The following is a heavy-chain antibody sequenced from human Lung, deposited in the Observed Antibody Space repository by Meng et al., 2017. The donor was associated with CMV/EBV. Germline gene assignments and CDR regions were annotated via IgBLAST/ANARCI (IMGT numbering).Heavy chain of an antibody. Sequence: KVSCKASGYTFTSYGISWVRQAPGHGLEWLGWTSTYNGITNYAQNLQGRVTMTTDTSTSTAYMELRSLRHDDTAVYYCARREGWFDPWGQGTLVTVSS. V-gene: IGHV1-18*01. CDR1: GYTFTSYG. J-gene: IGHJ5*02. CDR3: ARREGWFDP. CDR2: TSTYNGIT.